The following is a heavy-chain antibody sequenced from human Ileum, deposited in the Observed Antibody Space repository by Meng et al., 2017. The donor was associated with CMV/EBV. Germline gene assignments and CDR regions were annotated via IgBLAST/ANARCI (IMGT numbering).Heavy chain of an antibody. J-gene: IGHJ4*02. CDR3: ARDGH. CDR2: INWDGTNT. V-gene: IGHV3-43*01. CDR1: GFTFDDYS. Sequence: VQLVESGGLVLQPGGSLILSCAASGFTFDDYSMHWVRQRPGKGLEWISIINWDGTNTDYADSVRGRFTISRDNSRNSLYLEMNSLRTEDTAFYFCARDGHWGQGTLVTVSS.